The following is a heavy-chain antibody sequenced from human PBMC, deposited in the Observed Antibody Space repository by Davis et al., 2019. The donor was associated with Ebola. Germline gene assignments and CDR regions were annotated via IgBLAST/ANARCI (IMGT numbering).Heavy chain of an antibody. Sequence: GESLKISCLASGFTFSDLSMHWVRQAPGKGLEYLSVISNNGGSTYYAESVKGRFTISRDNSENTLYLQMSSLRAEDTAVYYCVRDLYGFDYWGQGTRVTVSS. CDR1: GFTFSDLS. D-gene: IGHD3-10*01. V-gene: IGHV3-64D*06. CDR2: ISNNGGST. CDR3: VRDLYGFDY. J-gene: IGHJ4*02.